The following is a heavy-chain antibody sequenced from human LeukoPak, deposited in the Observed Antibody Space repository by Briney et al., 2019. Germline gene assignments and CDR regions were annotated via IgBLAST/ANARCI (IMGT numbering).Heavy chain of an antibody. V-gene: IGHV1-2*02. J-gene: IGHJ4*02. D-gene: IGHD3-22*01. Sequence: GASVKVSCKASGYTFTGYYLHWVRQAPGQGLEWMGCVNPNSGDTNYAQKFQGSVTMTRDTSTSTAYRELRSPRSDDTAVYYCARDVLGDEFMNDYDSSGYYGYYFDYWGQGTLVTVSS. CDR2: VNPNSGDT. CDR1: GYTFTGYY. CDR3: ARDVLGDEFMNDYDSSGYYGYYFDY.